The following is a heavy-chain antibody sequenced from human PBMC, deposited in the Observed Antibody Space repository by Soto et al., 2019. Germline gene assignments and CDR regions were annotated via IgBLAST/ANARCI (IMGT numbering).Heavy chain of an antibody. CDR3: AREDIVVVPAAMPGWFDP. J-gene: IGHJ5*02. CDR1: GFTFSSYG. D-gene: IGHD2-2*01. CDR2: IWYDGSNK. Sequence: QVQLVESVGGVVQPGRSLRLSCAASGFTFSSYGMHWVRQAPGKGLEWVAVIWYDGSNKYYADSVKGRFTISRDNAKNTLYLQMNSLRAEDTAVYYCAREDIVVVPAAMPGWFDPWGQGTLVTVSS. V-gene: IGHV3-33*01.